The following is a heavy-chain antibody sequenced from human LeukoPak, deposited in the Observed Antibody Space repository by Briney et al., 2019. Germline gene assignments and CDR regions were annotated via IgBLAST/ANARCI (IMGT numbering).Heavy chain of an antibody. CDR3: ARVPFSYPTVVTGYFDY. CDR2: INPSGGST. D-gene: IGHD4-23*01. J-gene: IGHJ4*02. V-gene: IGHV1-46*01. CDR1: GYTFTSYY. Sequence: ASVTVSCKASGYTFTSYYMHWVRQAPGQGLKWMGIINPSGGSTSYAQKFQGRVTMTRDMSTSTVYMELSSLRSEDTAVYYCARVPFSYPTVVTGYFDYWGQGTLVTVSS.